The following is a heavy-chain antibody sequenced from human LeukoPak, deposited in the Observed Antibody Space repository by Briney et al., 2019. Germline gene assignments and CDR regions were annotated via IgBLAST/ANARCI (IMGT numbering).Heavy chain of an antibody. D-gene: IGHD4-17*01. CDR3: AKDPNGDYIGACDM. CDR2: ISGGGDRT. CDR1: GITASSYA. V-gene: IGHV3-23*01. Sequence: GGSLRLSCAASGITASSYAMTWVRQAPGTGLEWVSSISGGGDRTMYADSVKGRFTISRDNFKNTLYLQVNSLRAEDTAVYHCAKDPNGDYIGACDMWGQGTMVSVS. J-gene: IGHJ3*02.